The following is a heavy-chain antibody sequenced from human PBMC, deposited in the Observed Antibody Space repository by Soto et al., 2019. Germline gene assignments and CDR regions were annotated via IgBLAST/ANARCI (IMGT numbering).Heavy chain of an antibody. CDR2: IIPILGIA. V-gene: IGHV1-69*02. Sequence: ASVKVSCKASGGTFSSYTISWVRQAPGQGLEWMGRIIPILGIANYAQKFQGRVTITADKSTSTAYMELSSLRSEDTAVYYCASSPSADDYYYGMDVWGQGTTVTVSS. CDR3: ASSPSADDYYYGMDV. J-gene: IGHJ6*02. CDR1: GGTFSSYT.